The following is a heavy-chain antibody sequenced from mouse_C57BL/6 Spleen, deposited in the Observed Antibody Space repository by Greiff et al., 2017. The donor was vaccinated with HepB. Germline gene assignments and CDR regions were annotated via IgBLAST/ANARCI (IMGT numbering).Heavy chain of an antibody. V-gene: IGHV1-59*01. CDR1: GYTFTSYW. CDR3: ARKVTGTLFDY. Sequence: VQLQQPGAELARPGTSVKLSCKASGYTFTSYWMHWVKQRPGQGLEWIGVIDPSDSYTNYNQKFKGKATLTVDTSSSTAYMQLSSLTSEDSAVYYCARKVTGTLFDYWDQGTTLTVSS. J-gene: IGHJ2*01. D-gene: IGHD4-1*01. CDR2: IDPSDSYT.